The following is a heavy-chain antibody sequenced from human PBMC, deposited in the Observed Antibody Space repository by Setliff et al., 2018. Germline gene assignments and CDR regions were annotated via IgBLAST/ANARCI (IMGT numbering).Heavy chain of an antibody. CDR2: TIPIFGTT. V-gene: IGHV1-69*05. D-gene: IGHD3-22*01. J-gene: IGHJ6*03. Sequence: SVKVSCKASGGTFSSYGISWVRQAPGQGLEWMGGTIPIFGTTDYAQKFQGRVTIIMDESTSTAFMQLSSLRSEDTAVYYCVREGVDSRSSTDYRYYMDVWGKGTTVTVSS. CDR3: VREGVDSRSSTDYRYYMDV. CDR1: GGTFSSYG.